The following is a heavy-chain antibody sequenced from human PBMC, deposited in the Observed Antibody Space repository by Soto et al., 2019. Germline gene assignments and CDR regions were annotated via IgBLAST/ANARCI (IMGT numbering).Heavy chain of an antibody. CDR2: IYHSGST. J-gene: IGHJ4*02. Sequence: SETLSLTCAVSSGSISSSNWWSWVRQPPGKGLEWIGEIYHSGSTNYNPSLKSRVTISVDKSKNQFSLKLSSVTAADTAVYYCARATYDYVWGSYRLYDYWSQGTLVTVSS. D-gene: IGHD3-16*02. CDR1: SGSISSSNW. V-gene: IGHV4-4*02. CDR3: ARATYDYVWGSYRLYDY.